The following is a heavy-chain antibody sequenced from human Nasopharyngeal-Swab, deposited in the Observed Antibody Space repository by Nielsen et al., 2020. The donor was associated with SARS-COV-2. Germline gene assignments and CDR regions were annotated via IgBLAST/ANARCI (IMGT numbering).Heavy chain of an antibody. V-gene: IGHV3-23*01. D-gene: IGHD5-24*01. CDR3: LREMAGYGWFDP. Sequence: GESLKISCAASGFTFSSYAMSWVHQAPGKGLEWVSAISGSGGSTYYADSVKGRFTISRDNSKNTLYLQMNSLRDEDTAVYYCLREMAGYGWFDPWGQGILVTVSS. CDR2: ISGSGGST. J-gene: IGHJ5*02. CDR1: GFTFSSYA.